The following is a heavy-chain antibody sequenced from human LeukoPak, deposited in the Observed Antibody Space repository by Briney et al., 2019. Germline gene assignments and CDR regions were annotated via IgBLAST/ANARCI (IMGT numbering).Heavy chain of an antibody. D-gene: IGHD3-22*01. J-gene: IGHJ3*02. CDR3: ARVVHPYDYESSGLTYDAFDI. V-gene: IGHV7-4-1*02. Sequence: ASVKVSCKASGYTFTSYGISWVRQAPGQGLEWMGWINTNTGHPTYAQGFTGRFVFSLDTSVSTAYLQISSLKAEDTAVYYCARVVHPYDYESSGLTYDAFDIWGQGTMVTVSS. CDR2: INTNTGHP. CDR1: GYTFTSYG.